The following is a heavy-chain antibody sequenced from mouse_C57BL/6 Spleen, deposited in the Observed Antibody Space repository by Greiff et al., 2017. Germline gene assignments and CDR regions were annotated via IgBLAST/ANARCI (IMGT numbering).Heavy chain of an antibody. CDR1: GFNIKDDY. Sequence: EVKLMESGAELVRPGASVKLSCTASGFNIKDDYMHWVKQRPEQGLEWIGWIDPENGDTEYASKFQGKATITADTSSNTAYLQLSSLTSEDTAVYYCTTWGPYFDYWGQGTTLTVSS. CDR2: IDPENGDT. J-gene: IGHJ2*01. V-gene: IGHV14-4*01. CDR3: TTWGPYFDY.